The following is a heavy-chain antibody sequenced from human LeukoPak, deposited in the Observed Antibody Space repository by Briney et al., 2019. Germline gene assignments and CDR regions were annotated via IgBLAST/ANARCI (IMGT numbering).Heavy chain of an antibody. CDR2: IYSGGST. V-gene: IGHV3-66*01. CDR1: GFTVSSNY. CDR3: ARASLRDDYFDY. D-gene: IGHD4-17*01. Sequence: GGSLRLSCAASGFTVSSNYMGWVRQAPGKGLEWVSVIYSGGSTYYADSVKGRFTISRDNSKNTLYLQMNSLRAEDTAVYYCARASLRDDYFDYWGQGTLVTVSS. J-gene: IGHJ4*02.